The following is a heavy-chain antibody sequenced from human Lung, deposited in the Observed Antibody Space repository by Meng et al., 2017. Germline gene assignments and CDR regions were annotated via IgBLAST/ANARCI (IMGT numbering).Heavy chain of an antibody. CDR1: GYTVTNYG. Sequence: QVQPVQSASEFKKPGASVKASCKASGYTVTNYGMNWVRQAPGQGLAWMGWINTNTGNPTYVPGFTGRFVFSLDTSVSTAYLQINSLKAEDTAVYYCTSGGYLDYWGQGTLVTVSS. CDR3: TSGGYLDY. V-gene: IGHV7-4-1*02. D-gene: IGHD3-10*01. J-gene: IGHJ4*02. CDR2: INTNTGNP.